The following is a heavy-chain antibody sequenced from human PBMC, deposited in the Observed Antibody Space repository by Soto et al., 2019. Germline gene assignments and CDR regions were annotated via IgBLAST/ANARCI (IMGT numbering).Heavy chain of an antibody. Sequence: SETLSLTWDVYGGSFSGYYWSWIRQPPGKGLEALGGINRIGSTNYNPFLRSGVIISVDTSKNKFSMKLSSLTAADTDVYYCARVYLDSSSWLPFDDWGQGTLVTVSS. CDR2: INRIGST. D-gene: IGHD6-13*01. CDR3: ARVYLDSSSWLPFDD. CDR1: GGSFSGYY. J-gene: IGHJ4*02. V-gene: IGHV4-34*01.